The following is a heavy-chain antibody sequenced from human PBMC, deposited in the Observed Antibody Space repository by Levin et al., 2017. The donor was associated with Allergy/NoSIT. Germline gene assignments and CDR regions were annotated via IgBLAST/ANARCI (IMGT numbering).Heavy chain of an antibody. J-gene: IGHJ4*02. CDR1: GFTVSSNY. CDR3: ARVSMANYDFWSGFGRGSETYYFDY. D-gene: IGHD3-3*01. Sequence: QPGGSLRLSCAASGFTVSSNYMSWVRQAPGKGLEWVSVIYSGGSTYYADSVKGRFTISRDNSKNTLYLQMNSLRAEDTAVYYCARVSMANYDFWSGFGRGSETYYFDYWGQGTLVTVSS. V-gene: IGHV3-53*01. CDR2: IYSGGST.